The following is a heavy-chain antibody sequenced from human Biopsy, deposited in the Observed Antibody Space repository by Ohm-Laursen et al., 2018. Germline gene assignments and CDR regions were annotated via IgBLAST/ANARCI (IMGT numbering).Heavy chain of an antibody. CDR3: ARLAYSESRSDPLDV. J-gene: IGHJ3*01. CDR1: GDNFNAYY. CDR2: INPSNGGA. V-gene: IGHV1-2*02. Sequence: SVKVSCKASGDNFNAYYMQWVRQAPGQGLEWMGWINPSNGGANYAHKFQGRVTMTRDTSISTAYMHLSGLTSDDTAVYSCARLAYSESRSDPLDVWGQGTMVTVSS. D-gene: IGHD4-11*01.